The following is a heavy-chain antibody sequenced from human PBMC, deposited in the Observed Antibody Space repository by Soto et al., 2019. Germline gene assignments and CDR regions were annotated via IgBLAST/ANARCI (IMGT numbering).Heavy chain of an antibody. Sequence: VQLVASGGGLVQPGGSLRLSCAPSGFIFSDHYMDWVRQAPGKGLAWLGRSKNKANSYTTDYAASVKGRFTVSRDDAMNSLYLQMNSLKTEDTAVYYCTSAVSATRASGLDVWGQGTTVTVSS. J-gene: IGHJ6*02. D-gene: IGHD2-15*01. CDR1: GFIFSDHY. V-gene: IGHV3-72*01. CDR2: SKNKANSYTT. CDR3: TSAVSATRASGLDV.